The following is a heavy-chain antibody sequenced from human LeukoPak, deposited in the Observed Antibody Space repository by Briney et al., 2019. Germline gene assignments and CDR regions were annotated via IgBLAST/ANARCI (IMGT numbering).Heavy chain of an antibody. Sequence: GGSLRLSCAASGFTFSSYAMHWVRQAPGKGLEWVAVISYDGSNKYYADSVKGRFTISRDNSKNTLYLQMNSLRAEDTAVYYCAKTLYMIVVVTGGAFDIWAKGQWSPSLQ. CDR2: ISYDGSNK. CDR1: GFTFSSYA. CDR3: AKTLYMIVVVTGGAFDI. J-gene: IGHJ3*02. V-gene: IGHV3-30*04. D-gene: IGHD3-22*01.